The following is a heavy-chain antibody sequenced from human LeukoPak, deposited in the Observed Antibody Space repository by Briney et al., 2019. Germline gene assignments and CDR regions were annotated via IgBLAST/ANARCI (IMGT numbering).Heavy chain of an antibody. J-gene: IGHJ4*02. D-gene: IGHD3-22*01. CDR3: ARDRYYDATGQVDY. V-gene: IGHV1-18*01. CDR1: GYTFTSYG. CDR2: ISAYSGNT. Sequence: ASVKVSCKASGYTFTSYGISWVRQAPGQGLEWMGWISAYSGNTNYAQNLQGRVTMTTDTSTRSLRSDDTAVYYCARDRYYDATGQVDYWGQGTLVTVSS.